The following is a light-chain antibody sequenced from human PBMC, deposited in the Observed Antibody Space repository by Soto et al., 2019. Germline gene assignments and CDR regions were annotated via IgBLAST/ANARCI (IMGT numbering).Light chain of an antibody. J-gene: IGLJ2*01. V-gene: IGLV1-47*02. Sequence: QSVLPQPPSVSGTPGQTVTISCSGTNSNIGRNYVYWYQQLPGAAPNLLMYSHNLRPSGVPDRFSASSSGTSASLVISGLRSEDEADYHCATWDDDVSGVVFGGGTKVTVL. CDR1: NSNIGRNY. CDR2: SHN. CDR3: ATWDDDVSGVV.